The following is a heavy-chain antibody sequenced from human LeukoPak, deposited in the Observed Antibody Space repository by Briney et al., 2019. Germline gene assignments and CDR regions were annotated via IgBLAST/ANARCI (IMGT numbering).Heavy chain of an antibody. CDR3: ARDRRYSYGQIDY. CDR1: GFTFSSYA. Sequence: GGSLRLSCAASGFTFSSYAMHWVRQAPGKGLEWVALISYDGSNKYYADSVKGRFTISRDNSKNSLYLQMNSLRAEDTAVYYCARDRRYSYGQIDYWGQGTLVTVSS. V-gene: IGHV3-30*04. J-gene: IGHJ4*02. D-gene: IGHD5-18*01. CDR2: ISYDGSNK.